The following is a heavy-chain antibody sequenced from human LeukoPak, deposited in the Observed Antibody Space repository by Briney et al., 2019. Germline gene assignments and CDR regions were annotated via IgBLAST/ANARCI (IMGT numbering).Heavy chain of an antibody. D-gene: IGHD1-26*01. Sequence: ASVKVSCKASGYTFTEHYIHWVRQAPGQGPEWMGWINPNIGVTKYAQKFVGRVTMTRDTSISTAYMELSRLRSDDTAVYYCARDRIVGATEGVDYWGQGTLVTVSS. CDR3: ARDRIVGATEGVDY. CDR1: GYTFTEHY. CDR2: INPNIGVT. V-gene: IGHV1-2*02. J-gene: IGHJ4*02.